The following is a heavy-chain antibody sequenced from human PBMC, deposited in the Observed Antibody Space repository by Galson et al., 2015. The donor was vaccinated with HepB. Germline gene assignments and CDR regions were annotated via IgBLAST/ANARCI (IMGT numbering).Heavy chain of an antibody. CDR1: GFTFSSYS. J-gene: IGHJ3*02. V-gene: IGHV3-21*01. Sequence: SLRLSCAASGFTFSSYSMNWVRQAPGKGLEWVSSISSSSSYIYYADSVKGRFTISRDNAKNSLYLQMNSLRAEDTAVYYCARDFGHTIAVGPRKAFDIWGQGTMVTVSS. CDR2: ISSSSSYI. CDR3: ARDFGHTIAVGPRKAFDI. D-gene: IGHD6-19*01.